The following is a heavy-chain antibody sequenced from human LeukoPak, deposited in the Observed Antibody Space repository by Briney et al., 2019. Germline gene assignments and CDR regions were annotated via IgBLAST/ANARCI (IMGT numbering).Heavy chain of an antibody. CDR1: GGTFSSYA. CDR2: IIPIFGTA. J-gene: IGHJ6*03. Sequence: SVKVSCKASGGTFSSYAISWVRQAPGQGLEWMERIIPIFGTANYAQKFQGRVTITTDESTSTAYMELSSLRPEDTAVYYCARASIVVVPAAAYYYYYMDVWGKGTTVTVSS. D-gene: IGHD2-2*01. V-gene: IGHV1-69*05. CDR3: ARASIVVVPAAAYYYYYMDV.